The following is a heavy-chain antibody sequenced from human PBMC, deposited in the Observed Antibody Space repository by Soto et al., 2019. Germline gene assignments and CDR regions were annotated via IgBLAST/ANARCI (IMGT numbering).Heavy chain of an antibody. Sequence: GGSLRLSCATSGFTFNSYALHLVRQAPGKGLEWVALISNDGSKTFYADSVKGRFTISRDTAKKTLFLQMSSLTTEDTAVYFCAKAGEIFGLVIFAYLEFWGQGTLVTVSS. CDR1: GFTFNSYA. CDR2: ISNDGSKT. D-gene: IGHD3-3*01. CDR3: AKAGEIFGLVIFAYLEF. V-gene: IGHV3-30*18. J-gene: IGHJ4*02.